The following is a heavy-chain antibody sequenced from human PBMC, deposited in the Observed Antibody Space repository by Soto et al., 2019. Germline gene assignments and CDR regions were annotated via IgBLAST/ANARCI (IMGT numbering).Heavy chain of an antibody. J-gene: IGHJ6*03. Sequence: GSLRLSCAASGFTFSSYSMNWVRQAPGKGLEWVSSISSSSSYIYYADSVKGRFTISRDNAKNSLYLQMNSLRAEDTAVYYCARDGPSTTVTSDYYYYYYMDVWGKGTTVTVSS. CDR2: ISSSSSYI. V-gene: IGHV3-21*01. CDR3: ARDGPSTTVTSDYYYYYYMDV. D-gene: IGHD4-17*01. CDR1: GFTFSSYS.